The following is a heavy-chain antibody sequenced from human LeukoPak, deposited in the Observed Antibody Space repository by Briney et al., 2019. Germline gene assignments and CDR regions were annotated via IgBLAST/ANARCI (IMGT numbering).Heavy chain of an antibody. V-gene: IGHV3-23*01. CDR3: AKDWRADY. J-gene: IGHJ4*02. Sequence: GGSLRLSCVASGFTFSNYPMTWDRQAPGKGLEWVSAVGSGGAGTKYAESVKGRFTISRDNSKNTLYLQMNSLRDEDTALYYCAKDWRADYWGQGTLVTVSS. CDR2: VGSGGAGT. CDR1: GFTFSNYP.